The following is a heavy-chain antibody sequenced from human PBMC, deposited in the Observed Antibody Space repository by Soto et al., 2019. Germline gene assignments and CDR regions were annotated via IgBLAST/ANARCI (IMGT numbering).Heavy chain of an antibody. V-gene: IGHV4-34*01. J-gene: IGHJ4*02. CDR1: GGSFSGYY. CDR3: ARGGHGEPTVTTSPEDY. Sequence: QVQLQQWGAGLLKPSETLSLTCAVYGGSFSGYYWSWIRQPPGKGLEWIVEINHSGSTNYNPSLKSRVTISVDTSKNQFSLKLSSVTAADTAVYYCARGGHGEPTVTTSPEDYGGQGTLVTVSS. D-gene: IGHD4-17*01. CDR2: INHSGST.